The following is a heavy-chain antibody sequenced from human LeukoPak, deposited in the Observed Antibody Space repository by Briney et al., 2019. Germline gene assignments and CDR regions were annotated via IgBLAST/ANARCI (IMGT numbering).Heavy chain of an antibody. CDR3: AVSVRGPAAIPVSVDY. D-gene: IGHD2-2*02. Sequence: GESLRISCKGSGYRFTSYWISWVRQMPGKGVEWMGRIDPSDSYTNYSPSFQGHVTISADKSISTAYLQWSSLMASDTAMYYCAVSVRGPAAIPVSVDYWGQGTLVTVSS. CDR1: GYRFTSYW. CDR2: IDPSDSYT. J-gene: IGHJ4*02. V-gene: IGHV5-10-1*01.